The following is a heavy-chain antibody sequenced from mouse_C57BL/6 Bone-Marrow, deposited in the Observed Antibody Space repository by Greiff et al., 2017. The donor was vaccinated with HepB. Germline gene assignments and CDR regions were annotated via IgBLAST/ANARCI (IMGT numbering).Heavy chain of an antibody. Sequence: QVQLQQPGAELVKPGASVKLSCKASGYTFTSYWMQWVKQRHGQGLEWIGEIDPSDSYTNYNQKFKGKATLTVDTSSSTAYMQLSSLTSEDSAVYYCARRTAQTGYWGQGTTLTVSS. V-gene: IGHV1-50*01. D-gene: IGHD3-2*02. CDR2: IDPSDSYT. J-gene: IGHJ2*01. CDR1: GYTFTSYW. CDR3: ARRTAQTGY.